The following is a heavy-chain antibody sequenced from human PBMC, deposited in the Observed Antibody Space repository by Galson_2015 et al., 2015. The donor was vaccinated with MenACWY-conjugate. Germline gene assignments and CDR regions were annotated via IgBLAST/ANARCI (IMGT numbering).Heavy chain of an antibody. Sequence: SETLSLTCTVSGGSISRYFWGWIRQPPGKGLEWIGYIYYTGSTSYNPSLKSRVTMSVDTSKNQFSLKLSSVTAADTAMYYCARGQGNYYDSTGFQYHFDYWGQGTPVTVSS. V-gene: IGHV4-59*01. CDR1: GGSISRYF. CDR3: ARGQGNYYDSTGFQYHFDY. J-gene: IGHJ4*02. D-gene: IGHD3-22*01. CDR2: IYYTGST.